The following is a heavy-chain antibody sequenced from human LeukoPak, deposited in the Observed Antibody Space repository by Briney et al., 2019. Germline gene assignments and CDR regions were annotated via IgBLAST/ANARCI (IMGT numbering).Heavy chain of an antibody. V-gene: IGHV1-8*01. Sequence: ASVKVSCKASGYTFTIYDINWVRQAAGQGLEWMGLMNPKSGNTGYAQKFQGRVTMTRNTSISTAYMEMSSLRSEDTAAYYCARATHMVRGVIPFNYWGQGTLVTVSS. CDR2: MNPKSGNT. J-gene: IGHJ4*02. CDR3: ARATHMVRGVIPFNY. CDR1: GYTFTIYD. D-gene: IGHD3-10*01.